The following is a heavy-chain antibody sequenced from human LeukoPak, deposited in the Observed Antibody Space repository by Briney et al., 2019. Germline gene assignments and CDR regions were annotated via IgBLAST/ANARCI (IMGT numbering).Heavy chain of an antibody. V-gene: IGHV3-30*04. Sequence: GGFLRLSCAASGFTFSGSAMHWVRQAPGKGLEWVAVISYDGSNKYYADSVKGRFNISRDNSKDTLYLQMNSLRAEDTAVYYCARDVGLSAFDYWGQGTLVTVSS. CDR3: ARDVGLSAFDY. J-gene: IGHJ4*02. D-gene: IGHD2-15*01. CDR2: ISYDGSNK. CDR1: GFTFSGSA.